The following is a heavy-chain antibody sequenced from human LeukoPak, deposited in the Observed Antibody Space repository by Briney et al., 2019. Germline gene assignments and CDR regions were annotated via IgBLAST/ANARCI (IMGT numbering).Heavy chain of an antibody. CDR2: IYHSGSA. CDR3: ARLVATSRFDP. J-gene: IGHJ5*02. D-gene: IGHD5-12*01. Sequence: SETLSLTCSVSGGSISSSAYYWGWIRQPPGKGLEWIGSIYHSGSAYYNPSLKSRVTISVDTSKNQFSLKLSSVTAADTAVYYCARLVATSRFDPWGQGTLVTVSS. V-gene: IGHV4-39*01. CDR1: GGSISSSAYY.